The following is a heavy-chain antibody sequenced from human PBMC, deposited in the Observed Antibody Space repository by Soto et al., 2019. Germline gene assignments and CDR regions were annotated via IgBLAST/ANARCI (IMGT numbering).Heavy chain of an antibody. V-gene: IGHV3-74*01. CDR3: ARGQWGAFDL. D-gene: IGHD1-26*01. CDR1: GFTFSYYW. J-gene: IGHJ3*01. CDR2: IHSDGSAT. Sequence: DVPLAESGGGSVQPGGSLSLSCAATGFTFSYYWMHWVRQAPGKGLVGVSRIHSDGSATTDADSVKGRFTISRDNAKNTLYLQMNSLRAEDTAVYYCARGQWGAFDLWGQGTMVTVAS.